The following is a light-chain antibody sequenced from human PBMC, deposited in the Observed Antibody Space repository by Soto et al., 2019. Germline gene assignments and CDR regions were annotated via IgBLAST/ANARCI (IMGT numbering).Light chain of an antibody. CDR2: DAS. V-gene: IGKV1-39*01. CDR3: QESYSTLSYT. CDR1: QSIATY. Sequence: IQMTQSPSSLSASVGDRVTITCRASQSIATYLNWYQQKPGRAPKLLISDASSLQIGVPSRFSGSGSETDFTLTISSLQPEDFATYYCQESYSTLSYTFGQGTKLEIK. J-gene: IGKJ2*01.